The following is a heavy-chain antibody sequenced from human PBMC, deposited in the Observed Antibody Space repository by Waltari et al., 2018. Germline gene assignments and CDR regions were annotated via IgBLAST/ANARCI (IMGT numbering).Heavy chain of an antibody. CDR1: GFTFSIYD. CDR2: IGPAGDR. Sequence: EVQLVESGGGLVQPGGSLRLSCAASGFTFSIYDMHWVRQDTGKGLEWVSAIGPAGDRYYSDAVKGRFTISRDNAKNSLYLQMNSLRAGDTAVYYCAREGGTTVVNDRRLYYYGMDVWGQGTTVTVSS. D-gene: IGHD4-17*01. CDR3: AREGGTTVVNDRRLYYYGMDV. V-gene: IGHV3-13*01. J-gene: IGHJ6*02.